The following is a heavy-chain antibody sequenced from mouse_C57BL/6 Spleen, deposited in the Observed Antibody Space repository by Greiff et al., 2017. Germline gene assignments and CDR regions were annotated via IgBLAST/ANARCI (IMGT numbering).Heavy chain of an antibody. Sequence: QVQLQQPGAELVRPGSSVKLSCKASGYTFTSYWMHWVKQRPIQGLEWIGNIDPSDSETHYNQKFKDKATLTVDKSSSTAYMQLSSLTSEDSAVYYCASSCAGDSSGYIYFDYWGQGTTLTVSS. CDR3: ASSCAGDSSGYIYFDY. CDR2: IDPSDSET. V-gene: IGHV1-52*01. D-gene: IGHD3-2*02. J-gene: IGHJ2*01. CDR1: GYTFTSYW.